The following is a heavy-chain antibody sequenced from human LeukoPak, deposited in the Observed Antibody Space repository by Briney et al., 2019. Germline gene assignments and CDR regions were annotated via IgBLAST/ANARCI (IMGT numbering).Heavy chain of an antibody. D-gene: IGHD4-17*01. CDR1: GFTFSSYE. CDR2: ISSSGSTI. CDR3: ARDETVRLDAFDI. Sequence: PGGSLRLSCAASGFTFSSYEMNWVHQAPGKGLEWVSYISSSGSTIYYADSVKGRFTISRDNAKNSLYLQMNSLRAEDTAVYYCARDETVRLDAFDIWGQGTMVTVSS. V-gene: IGHV3-48*03. J-gene: IGHJ3*02.